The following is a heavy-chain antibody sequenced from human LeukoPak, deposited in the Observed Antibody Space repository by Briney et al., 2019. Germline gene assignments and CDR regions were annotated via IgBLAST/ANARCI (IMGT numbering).Heavy chain of an antibody. V-gene: IGHV3-30*03. CDR1: GFTFSSYG. CDR2: ISYDGSNK. CDR3: AREIQQLAYFDY. D-gene: IGHD6-13*01. J-gene: IGHJ4*02. Sequence: GGSLRLSCAASGFTFSSYGMHWVRQAPGKGLEWVAVISYDGSNKYYADSVKGRFTISRDNSKNTLYLQMNSLRAEDTAVYYCAREIQQLAYFDYWGQGTLVTVSS.